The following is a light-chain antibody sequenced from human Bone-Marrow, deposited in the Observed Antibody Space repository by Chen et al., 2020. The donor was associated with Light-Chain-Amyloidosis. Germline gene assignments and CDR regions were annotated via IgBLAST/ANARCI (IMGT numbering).Light chain of an antibody. CDR2: GSS. CDR1: QTISSNY. J-gene: IGKJ4*01. V-gene: IGKV3-20*01. Sequence: EIVLTQSPGTLSLSSGEGANISCRASQTISSNYLTWCQQNFGQALRLLIYGSSSRATAIPDRFTCSGSGTDFTLTISKLEPEDFEMYYCQQYGTSPLTFGGGTKVEIK. CDR3: QQYGTSPLT.